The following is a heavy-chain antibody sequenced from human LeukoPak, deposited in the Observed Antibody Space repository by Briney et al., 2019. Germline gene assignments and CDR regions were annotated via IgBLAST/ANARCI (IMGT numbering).Heavy chain of an antibody. J-gene: IGHJ4*02. V-gene: IGHV1-18*01. CDR3: ASVEMATIGFEH. CDR1: GYTFTSYG. CDR2: ISAYNGNT. Sequence: GASVKVSCKASGYTFTSYGISWVRQAPGQGLEWMGWISAYNGNTNYAQKLQGRVTMTTDTSTSTAYMELSSLRSDDTAVYFCASVEMATIGFEHWGQGTLVTVSS. D-gene: IGHD5-24*01.